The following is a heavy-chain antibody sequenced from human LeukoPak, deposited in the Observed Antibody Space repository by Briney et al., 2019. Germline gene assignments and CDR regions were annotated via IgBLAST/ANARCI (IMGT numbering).Heavy chain of an antibody. V-gene: IGHV3-74*01. J-gene: IGHJ4*02. CDR2: INSDGSST. CDR3: ARGPSGWGSLDS. CDR1: GFTFSSYW. D-gene: IGHD7-27*01. Sequence: PGGSLRLSCAASGFTFSSYWMHWVRHAPGKGLVWVSRINSDGSSTNYADSVKGRFTISRDNAKNTLYLQVKSLRAEDTAVYYCARGPSGWGSLDSWGQGTLVTVSS.